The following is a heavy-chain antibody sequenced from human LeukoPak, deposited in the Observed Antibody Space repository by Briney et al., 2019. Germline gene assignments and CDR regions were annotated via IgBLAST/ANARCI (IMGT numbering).Heavy chain of an antibody. CDR3: ARSILSLYYYYGMDV. Sequence: SETLSLTCAVYGGSFRGYYWSWIRQPPGKGLEWIGEINHSGSTNYNPSLKSRVTISVDTSKNQFSLKLSSVTAADTAVYYCARSILSLYYYYGMDVWGQGTTVTVSS. V-gene: IGHV4-34*01. D-gene: IGHD3-10*01. CDR1: GGSFRGYY. J-gene: IGHJ6*02. CDR2: INHSGST.